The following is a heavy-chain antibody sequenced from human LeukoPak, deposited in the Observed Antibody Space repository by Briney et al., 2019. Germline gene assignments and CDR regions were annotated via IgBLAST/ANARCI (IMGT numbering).Heavy chain of an antibody. CDR1: GFTFGDYA. CDR3: TRDRSTHYYDSSGYYFDY. CDR2: IGVKAEGVTT. Sequence: GGPLILSCTASGFTFGDYAMSWFRQAPGKGLEWVGFIGVKAEGVTTEYAAAVKGRFTISRDDSKSIAYLQMNCLKTEDTAVYYCTRDRSTHYYDSSGYYFDYWGQGTLVTVSS. J-gene: IGHJ4*02. V-gene: IGHV3-49*03. D-gene: IGHD3-22*01.